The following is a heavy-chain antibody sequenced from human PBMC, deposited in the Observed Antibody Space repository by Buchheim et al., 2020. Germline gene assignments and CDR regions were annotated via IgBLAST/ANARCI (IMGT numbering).Heavy chain of an antibody. CDR2: ISYDGNKK. Sequence: QVQVVESGGGVVQPGGSLRLSCAASGFAFKNYGMHWVRQAPGKGLEWVALISYDGNKKYYGDSVKGRFLISRDNSKNTLYLQMNSLRAEDTAVYHCAKAHYYGSGDYYSRLGYFFGMGVWGPGTT. CDR1: GFAFKNYG. J-gene: IGHJ6*02. V-gene: IGHV3-30*18. D-gene: IGHD3-10*01. CDR3: AKAHYYGSGDYYSRLGYFFGMGV.